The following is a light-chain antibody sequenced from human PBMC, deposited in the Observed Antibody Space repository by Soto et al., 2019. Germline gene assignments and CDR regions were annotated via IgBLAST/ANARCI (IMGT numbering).Light chain of an antibody. V-gene: IGKV3-11*01. J-gene: IGKJ1*01. CDR3: QQRSNWPPWT. CDR1: QPVSDK. CDR2: DAS. Sequence: EVVLTQSPGTLSLSPGERATLSCWASQPVSDKLAWYQQKPGQAPRLLIYDASNRATGIPARFSGSGSGTDFTLTISSLEPEDFAVYYCQQRSNWPPWTFGQGTKVDIK.